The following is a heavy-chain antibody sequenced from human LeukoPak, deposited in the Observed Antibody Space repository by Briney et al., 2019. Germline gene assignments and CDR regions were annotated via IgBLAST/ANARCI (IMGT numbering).Heavy chain of an antibody. CDR2: INPNSGGT. Sequence: ASVKVSCKASGYTFTGYYMHWVRQAPGQGLEWMGWINPNSGGTNYAQKFQGRVTMTRDTSISTAYMELSRLRSDDTAVYYCARGYISSEYCSSTSCFYYYYYYMDVWGKGTTVTVSS. D-gene: IGHD2-2*01. V-gene: IGHV1-2*02. CDR1: GYTFTGYY. J-gene: IGHJ6*03. CDR3: ARGYISSEYCSSTSCFYYYYYYMDV.